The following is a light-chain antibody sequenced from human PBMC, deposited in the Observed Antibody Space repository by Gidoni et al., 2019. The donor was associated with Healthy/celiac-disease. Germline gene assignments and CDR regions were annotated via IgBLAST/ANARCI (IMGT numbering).Light chain of an antibody. Sequence: EIVMTQSPATLSVSPGERANLAFRASQSVSSNLAWYQQKPGQAPRLLIYGASTRATGIPARFSGSGSGTEFTLTISSLQSEDFAVYYCQQYNNWPRTFGQGTKVEIK. CDR2: GAS. J-gene: IGKJ1*01. V-gene: IGKV3-15*01. CDR3: QQYNNWPRT. CDR1: QSVSSN.